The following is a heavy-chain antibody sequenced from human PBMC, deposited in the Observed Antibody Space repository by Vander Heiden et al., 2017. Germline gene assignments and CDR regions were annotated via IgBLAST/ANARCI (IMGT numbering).Heavy chain of an antibody. CDR1: GFPFDDYA. V-gene: IGHV3-9*01. J-gene: IGHJ6*02. CDR2: ISWNSGSI. D-gene: IGHD6-25*01. CDR3: AKDIGDSSAPHYYYGMDV. Sequence: EVQLVESGGGLVQPGRSLRLSCAASGFPFDDYAMHWVRQAPGKGLEWVSGISWNSGSIGYADSVKGRFTISRDNAKNSLYLQMNSLRAEETALYYCAKDIGDSSAPHYYYGMDVWGQGTTVTVSS.